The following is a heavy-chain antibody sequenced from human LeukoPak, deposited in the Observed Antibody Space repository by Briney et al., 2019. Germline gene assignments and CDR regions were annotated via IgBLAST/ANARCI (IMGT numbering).Heavy chain of an antibody. CDR3: ARGSRGGYYYYYMDV. CDR2: IIPIFGTA. V-gene: IGHV1-69*13. J-gene: IGHJ6*03. CDR1: GGTFSSYA. Sequence: SVKVSCKASGGTFSSYAISWVRQAPGQGLEWMGGIIPIFGTANYAQKFQGRVTITADESTSTAYMELSSLRSEDTAVYYCARGSRGGYYYYYMDVWGKGTTVTISS. D-gene: IGHD6-13*01.